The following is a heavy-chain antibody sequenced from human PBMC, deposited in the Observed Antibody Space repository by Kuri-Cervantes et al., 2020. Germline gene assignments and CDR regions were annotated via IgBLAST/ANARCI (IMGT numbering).Heavy chain of an antibody. CDR3: ARDQDCTNGICIPDF. CDR2: INAGNGNT. CDR1: GYTFTDLY. J-gene: IGHJ4*02. D-gene: IGHD2-8*01. V-gene: IGHV1-3*01. Sequence: ASVKVSCKTSGYTFTDLYVHWVRQAPGQRLEWIGWINAGNGNTKYSQKFQGRVTITRDTSASTTYMDLSSLRSEDTAVYYCARDQDCTNGICIPDFWGQGTLVTVSS.